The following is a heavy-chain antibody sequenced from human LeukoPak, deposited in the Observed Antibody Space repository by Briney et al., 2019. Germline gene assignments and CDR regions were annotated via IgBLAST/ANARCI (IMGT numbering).Heavy chain of an antibody. V-gene: IGHV1-18*01. D-gene: IGHD3-22*01. J-gene: IGHJ3*02. CDR2: ISAYNGNT. CDR3: ARPVQYYYDSSGYYGDDAFDI. Sequence: ASVKVSCKASGYTFTSYGISWVRQAPGQGLEWMGWISAYNGNTNYAQKLQGRVTMTTDTSTSTAYMELRSLRSDGTAVYYCARPVQYYYDSSGYYGDDAFDIWGQGTMVTVSS. CDR1: GYTFTSYG.